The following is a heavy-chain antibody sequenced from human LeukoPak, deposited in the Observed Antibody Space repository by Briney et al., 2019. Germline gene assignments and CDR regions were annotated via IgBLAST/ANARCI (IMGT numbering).Heavy chain of an antibody. D-gene: IGHD3-10*01. Sequence: SETLSLTCAVYGGSFSGYYWSWIRQPPGKGLEWIGEINHSGSTNYNPSLKSRVTISVDTSKNQFSLKPSSVTAADTAVYYCARGYITMVRGVIRYFDYWGQGTLVTVSS. J-gene: IGHJ4*02. CDR1: GGSFSGYY. CDR3: ARGYITMVRGVIRYFDY. V-gene: IGHV4-34*01. CDR2: INHSGST.